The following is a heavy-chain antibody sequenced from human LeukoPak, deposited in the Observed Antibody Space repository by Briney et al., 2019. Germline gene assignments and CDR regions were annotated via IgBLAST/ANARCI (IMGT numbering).Heavy chain of an antibody. V-gene: IGHV3-48*01. CDR1: GFTFRSYS. J-gene: IGHJ5*02. CDR2: ISSSSSTI. D-gene: IGHD6-19*01. CDR3: ARVLDQSGWYWFDP. Sequence: PGGSLRLSCAASGFTFRSYSMNWVRQAPGKGLEWVSYISSSSSTIYYADSVKGRFTISRDNAKNSLYLQMNSLRAEDTAVYYCARVLDQSGWYWFDPWGQGTLVTVSS.